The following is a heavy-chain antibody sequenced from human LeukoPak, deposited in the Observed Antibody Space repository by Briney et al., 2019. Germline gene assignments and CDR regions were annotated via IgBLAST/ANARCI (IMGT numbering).Heavy chain of an antibody. CDR1: GGSFSGYY. D-gene: IGHD6-19*01. V-gene: IGHV4-34*01. J-gene: IGHJ4*02. CDR3: ATPGRIAVAGQLDY. CDR2: INHSGST. Sequence: SETLSLTCAVYGGSFSGYYWSWIRQPPGKGLEWIGEINHSGSTNYNPSLKSRVTISVDTSKNQFSLKLSSVTAADTAVYYCATPGRIAVAGQLDYWGQGILVTVSS.